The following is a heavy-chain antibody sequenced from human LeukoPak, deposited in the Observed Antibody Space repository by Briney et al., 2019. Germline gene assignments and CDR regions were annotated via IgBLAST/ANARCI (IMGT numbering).Heavy chain of an antibody. CDR2: IKQDGSEK. J-gene: IGHJ6*03. D-gene: IGHD3-10*01. CDR1: GFTFSSYW. CDR3: ARARVTMVRGPAYYMDV. V-gene: IGHV3-7*04. Sequence: GSLRLSCAASGFTFSSYWMSWVRQAPGKGLEWVANIKQDGSEKYYVDSVKGRFTISRDNAKNSLYLQMNSLRAEDTAVYYCARARVTMVRGPAYYMDVWGKGTTVTVSS.